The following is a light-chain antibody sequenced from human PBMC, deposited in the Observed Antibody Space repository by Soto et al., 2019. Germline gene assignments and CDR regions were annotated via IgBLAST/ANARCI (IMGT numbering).Light chain of an antibody. Sequence: QSALTQPPSASGSPGQSVTISCTGTSSDVGSYNYVSWYQQHPDKAPKLIIYGVNERPSGVPDRFSGSKSGNPASLTASGTQAEVGADYNCTTYAGSNSPVVFGGGTMLTVL. CDR2: GVN. CDR1: SSDVGSYNY. J-gene: IGLJ3*02. V-gene: IGLV2-8*01. CDR3: TTYAGSNSPVV.